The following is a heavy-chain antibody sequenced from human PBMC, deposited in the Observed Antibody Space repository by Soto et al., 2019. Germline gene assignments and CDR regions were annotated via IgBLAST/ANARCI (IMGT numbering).Heavy chain of an antibody. CDR1: GFTFDDYG. CDR2: ANWNGGST. Sequence: EVQLVESGGGVLRPGGSLRLSCAASGFTFDDYGMSWARQAPGKGLEWVSGANWNGGSTGYADSVKGRFTISRDNAKNPLYLQMNSLRAEDTAFYYCVRGASLNFEYWGQGTLVTVSS. CDR3: VRGASLNFEY. J-gene: IGHJ4*02. V-gene: IGHV3-20*04. D-gene: IGHD1-26*01.